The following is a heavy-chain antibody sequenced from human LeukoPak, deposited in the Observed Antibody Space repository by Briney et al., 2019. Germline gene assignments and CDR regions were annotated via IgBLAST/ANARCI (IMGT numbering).Heavy chain of an antibody. V-gene: IGHV5-10-1*01. Sequence: PGASLKISCKGSGYSFTSYWISWVRQMPGKGLEWMGRIDPSDSYTNYSPSFQGHVTISADKSISTAYLQWSSLKASDTAMYYCARQYYCSSTSCRIIPFDYWGQGTLVTVSS. CDR2: IDPSDSYT. D-gene: IGHD2-2*01. J-gene: IGHJ4*02. CDR3: ARQYYCSSTSCRIIPFDY. CDR1: GYSFTSYW.